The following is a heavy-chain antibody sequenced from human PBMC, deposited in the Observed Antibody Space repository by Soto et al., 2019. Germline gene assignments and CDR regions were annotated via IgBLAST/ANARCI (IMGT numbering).Heavy chain of an antibody. CDR1: GYTFTSYY. CDR3: VRRHVSATGIDWFDP. CDR2: INPITGDT. J-gene: IGHJ5*02. D-gene: IGHD6-13*01. V-gene: IGHV1-2*02. Sequence: ASVKVSCKASGYTFTSYYIHWVRQAPGQGLEWMGWINPITGDTNYAPKFQGRVTMTRDTSATPAYMELSSLRSDDTAVYYCVRRHVSATGIDWFDPWGQGALVTVSS.